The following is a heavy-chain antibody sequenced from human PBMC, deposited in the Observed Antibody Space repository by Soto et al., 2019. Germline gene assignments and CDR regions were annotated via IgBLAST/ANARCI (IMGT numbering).Heavy chain of an antibody. Sequence: QVQLVESGGGVVQPGRSLRLSCAASGFTFSRYGMHWVRQAPGKGLEWVAVIWYDGSNKYYADSVKGRFTISRDNSQNTLYLQMNSLRAEDTAVYYCATGSFDGSGRYYWGQGTLVTVSS. D-gene: IGHD3-10*01. CDR1: GFTFSRYG. V-gene: IGHV3-33*01. CDR3: ATGSFDGSGRYY. CDR2: IWYDGSNK. J-gene: IGHJ4*02.